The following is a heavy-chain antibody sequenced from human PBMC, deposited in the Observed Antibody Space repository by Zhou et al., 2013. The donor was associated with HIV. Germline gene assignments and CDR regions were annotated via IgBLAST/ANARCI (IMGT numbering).Heavy chain of an antibody. J-gene: IGHJ4*02. CDR2: IIPIFGTA. CDR1: GGTFSSYA. CDR3: ARQPGTGYVWGSYRRGYFDY. V-gene: IGHV1-69*05. Sequence: QVQLVQSGAEVKKPGSSVKVSCKASGGTFSSYAISWVRQAPGQGLEWMGGIIPIFGTANYAQKFQGRVTITTDESTSTAYMELSSLRSEDTAVYYCARQPGTGYVWGSYRRGYFDYWGQGTLVTVSS. D-gene: IGHD3-16*02.